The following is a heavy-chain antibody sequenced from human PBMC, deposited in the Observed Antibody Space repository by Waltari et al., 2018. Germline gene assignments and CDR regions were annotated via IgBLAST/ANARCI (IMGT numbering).Heavy chain of an antibody. D-gene: IGHD3-22*01. J-gene: IGHJ3*02. V-gene: IGHV4-38-2*01. CDR2: IYHSGST. CDR1: GYSISSGYY. Sequence: QVQLQESGPGLVKPSETLSLTCAVSGYSISSGYYWGWIRQPPGKGLEWIGSIYHSGSTYYNPSLKSRVTISVDTSKNQFSLKLSSVTAADTAVYYCATSSGDAFDIWGQGTMVTVSS. CDR3: ATSSGDAFDI.